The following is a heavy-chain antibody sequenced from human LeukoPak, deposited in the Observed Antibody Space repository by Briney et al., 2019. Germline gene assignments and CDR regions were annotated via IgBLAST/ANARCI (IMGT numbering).Heavy chain of an antibody. CDR1: GFTFSSYS. J-gene: IGHJ4*02. Sequence: GGSLRLSCAASGFTFSSYSMNWVRQAPGKGLEWVSYISSSSSTIYYADSVKGRFTISRDNAKNSLYLQMNSLRAEDTAVYYCARGYCSSTSCSIDYWGQGTLVTVSS. CDR3: ARGYCSSTSCSIDY. D-gene: IGHD2-2*01. CDR2: ISSSSSTI. V-gene: IGHV3-48*01.